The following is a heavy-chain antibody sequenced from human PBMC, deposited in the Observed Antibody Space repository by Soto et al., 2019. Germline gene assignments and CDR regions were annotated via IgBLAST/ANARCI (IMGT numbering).Heavy chain of an antibody. D-gene: IGHD3-3*01. J-gene: IGHJ6*02. CDR3: ARDRVAGNGIFGVGHPVDYYYGMDV. CDR1: GFTFSSYW. Sequence: GGSLRLSCAASGFTFSSYWMHWVRQAPGKGLVWVSRINSDGSSTSYADSVKGRFTISRDNAKNTLYLQMNSLRAEDTAVYYCARDRVAGNGIFGVGHPVDYYYGMDVWGQGTTVTVSS. CDR2: INSDGSST. V-gene: IGHV3-74*01.